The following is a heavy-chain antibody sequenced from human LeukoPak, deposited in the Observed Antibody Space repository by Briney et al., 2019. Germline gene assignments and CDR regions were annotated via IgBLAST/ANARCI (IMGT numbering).Heavy chain of an antibody. Sequence: PSETLSLTCTVSGDSISSSNYYWGWIRQPPGKGLEWIGNIYYSGSTYYNPSLKSRVTISVDTSKNQFSLKLSSVTAADTAVYYCARGNGYSYGLNYYYYYYMDVWGKGTTVTVSS. J-gene: IGHJ6*03. V-gene: IGHV4-39*07. D-gene: IGHD5-18*01. CDR2: IYYSGST. CDR3: ARGNGYSYGLNYYYYYYMDV. CDR1: GDSISSSNYY.